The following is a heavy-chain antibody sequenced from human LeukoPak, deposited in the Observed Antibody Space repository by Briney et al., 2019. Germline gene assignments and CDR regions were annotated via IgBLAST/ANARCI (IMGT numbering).Heavy chain of an antibody. V-gene: IGHV1-69*04. CDR3: ASRSGYSYGNYFDY. CDR2: IIPILGIA. CDR1: GGTFSSYA. Sequence: SVKVSCKASGGTFSSYAISWVRQAPGQGLEWMGRIIPILGIANYAQKFQGRVTITADKSTSTAYMELSSLRSEDTAVYYCASRSGYSYGNYFDYWGQGTLVTVSS. D-gene: IGHD5-18*01. J-gene: IGHJ4*02.